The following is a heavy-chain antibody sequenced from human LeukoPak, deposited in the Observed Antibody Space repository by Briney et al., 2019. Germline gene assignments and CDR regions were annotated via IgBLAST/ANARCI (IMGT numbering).Heavy chain of an antibody. CDR3: ARGKIAVAGSLDY. D-gene: IGHD6-19*01. J-gene: IGHJ4*02. V-gene: IGHV3-21*01. CDR1: GFTFSSYN. CDR2: ISSSSSYI. Sequence: GGSLRPSCAASGFTFSSYNMNWVRQAPGKGLEWVSSISSSSSYIYYADSVKGRFTISRDNAKNSLYLQMNSLRAEDTAVYYCARGKIAVAGSLDYWGQGTLVTVSS.